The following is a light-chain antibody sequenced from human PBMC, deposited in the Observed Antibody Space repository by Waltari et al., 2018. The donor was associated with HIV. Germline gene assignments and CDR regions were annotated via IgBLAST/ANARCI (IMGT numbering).Light chain of an antibody. CDR2: KNN. V-gene: IGLV1-51*02. CDR1: SSNIGNNY. CDR3: GTWDSSLSGGV. Sequence: QSVLTQPPSVSAAPGQKVTMSCSGSSSNIGNNYVSWYQQFPGTAPKLLIYKNNNRPSGIPDRFSGSKSGTSATLGITGLQTGDEADYYCGTWDSSLSGGVFGGGTKLTVL. J-gene: IGLJ3*02.